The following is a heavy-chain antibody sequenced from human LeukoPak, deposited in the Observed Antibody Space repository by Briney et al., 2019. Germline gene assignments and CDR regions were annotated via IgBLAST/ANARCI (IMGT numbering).Heavy chain of an antibody. CDR1: GYTFTSYG. Sequence: ASVKVSCKASGYTFTSYGISWVRQAPGQGLEWMGWISAYNGNTNYAQKLQGRVTMTTDTSTSTAYMELRSLRSDDTAVYYCARGALRGYSYGLLGNWFDPWGQGTLVTVSS. V-gene: IGHV1-18*01. CDR2: ISAYNGNT. J-gene: IGHJ5*02. D-gene: IGHD5-18*01. CDR3: ARGALRGYSYGLLGNWFDP.